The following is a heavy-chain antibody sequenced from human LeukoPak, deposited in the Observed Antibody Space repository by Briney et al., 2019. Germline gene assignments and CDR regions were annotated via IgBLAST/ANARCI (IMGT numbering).Heavy chain of an antibody. Sequence: PSETLSLTCTVSGGSISSYYWSWIRQPPGKGLEGFGYIYHSGSNYYNPSLNSRVTISVDRSKNQFALKLSSVTAADTAVYYCARGLAGSSSWNFDYWGQGTLVTVSS. J-gene: IGHJ4*02. CDR2: IYHSGSN. CDR1: GGSISSYY. CDR3: ARGLAGSSSWNFDY. V-gene: IGHV4-59*12. D-gene: IGHD6-13*01.